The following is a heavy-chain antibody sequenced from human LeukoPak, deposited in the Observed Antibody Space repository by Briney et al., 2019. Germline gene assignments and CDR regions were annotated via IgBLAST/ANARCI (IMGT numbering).Heavy chain of an antibody. V-gene: IGHV1-18*01. Sequence: ASVKVSCKASGYTFTSYGISWVRQAPGQGLEWMGWISAYNGNTNYAQRLQGRVTMTTDTSTSTAYMELRSLRSDDTAVYYCARAAPTVGATTVVEDYWGQGTLVTVSS. D-gene: IGHD1-26*01. J-gene: IGHJ4*02. CDR3: ARAAPTVGATTVVEDY. CDR1: GYTFTSYG. CDR2: ISAYNGNT.